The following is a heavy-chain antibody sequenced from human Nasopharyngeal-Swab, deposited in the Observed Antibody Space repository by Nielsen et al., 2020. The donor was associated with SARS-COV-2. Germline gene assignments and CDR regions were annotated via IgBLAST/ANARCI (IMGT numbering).Heavy chain of an antibody. CDR3: TRGIDFDY. CDR1: GYIFPAYW. CDR2: IYPGDSDT. J-gene: IGHJ4*02. Sequence: GESLKISCTGSGYIFPAYWIAWVRQLPGKGLEWLGIIYPGDSDTTYSPSFQGRVTLSADKSINTAYLQWSSLQASDTGIYYCTRGIDFDYWGQGILVTVSS. V-gene: IGHV5-51*01.